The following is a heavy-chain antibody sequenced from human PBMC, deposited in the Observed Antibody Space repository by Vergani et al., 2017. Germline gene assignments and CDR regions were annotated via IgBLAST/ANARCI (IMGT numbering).Heavy chain of an antibody. V-gene: IGHV3-23*01. J-gene: IGHJ4*02. CDR1: GFTFSSYA. CDR3: AKEIVGGQWLTYGGYYFDY. CDR2: ISGSGGGT. Sequence: EVQLLESGGGLVQPGGSLRVSCAASGFTFSSYAMSWVRQAPGKGLEWVSAISGSGGGTDHADSVKGRFTISRDNSKNTLYLQMNSLIAEDTAVYYCAKEIVGGQWLTYGGYYFDYWGQGTLVTVSS. D-gene: IGHD6-19*01.